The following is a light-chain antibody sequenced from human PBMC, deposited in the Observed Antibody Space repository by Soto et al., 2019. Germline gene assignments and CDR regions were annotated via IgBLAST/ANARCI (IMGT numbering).Light chain of an antibody. CDR2: KAS. V-gene: IGKV1-5*03. CDR1: QTIDSW. CDR3: QQYHIYSGT. J-gene: IGKJ1*01. Sequence: DIQMTQSPSTLSASVGDRVTITCLASQTIDSWVAWYQQRPGKPPNLLIYKASTLASGVPSRFSGSGSGTECTLTSNSLQPDDFATYYCQQYHIYSGTFGQGTKVEIK.